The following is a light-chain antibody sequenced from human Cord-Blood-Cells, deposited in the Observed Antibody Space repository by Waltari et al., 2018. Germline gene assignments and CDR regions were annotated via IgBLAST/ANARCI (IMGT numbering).Light chain of an antibody. CDR1: PSVSSN. Sequence: EIVMTQSPATLSVSPGERATLFGRASPSVSSNLAWYQQKPGQAPRLLIYGASTRATGIPARFSGSGSGTEFTITISSLQSEDFAVYYCQQYNNWPRTFGQGTKVEIK. V-gene: IGKV3-15*01. CDR2: GAS. CDR3: QQYNNWPRT. J-gene: IGKJ1*01.